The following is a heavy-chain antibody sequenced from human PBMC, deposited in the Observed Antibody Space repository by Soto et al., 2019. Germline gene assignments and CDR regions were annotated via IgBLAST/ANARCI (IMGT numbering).Heavy chain of an antibody. CDR3: AKVHGSGTYYNFPDY. CDR1: GFTFRTYA. J-gene: IGHJ4*02. D-gene: IGHD3-10*01. CDR2: ITDSGGST. V-gene: IGHV3-23*01. Sequence: EVPLLESGGGLAQPGGSLRLSCAASGFTFRTYAMSWVRQAPGKGLEWVSTITDSGGSTYYAASVKGRFTISRDNSENTLYLLMNSLSAEDTALYYCAKVHGSGTYYNFPDYWGQGTLVTVSS.